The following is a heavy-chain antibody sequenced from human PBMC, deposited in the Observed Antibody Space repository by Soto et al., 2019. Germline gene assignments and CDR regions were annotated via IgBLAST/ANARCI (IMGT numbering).Heavy chain of an antibody. J-gene: IGHJ6*02. CDR1: GGFVTSGSYY. V-gene: IGHV4-30-2*05. CDR2: MSHSGGT. D-gene: IGHD2-21*02. Sequence: SETLSLTCAVYGGFVTSGSYYWSWIRQPPGKGLEWIGEMSHSGGTHFNPSLQSRVSISVDTSKNQFSLKLSSVTAADTAVYFCAREDDGGDRDYYGLDVWGQGTTVTVSS. CDR3: AREDDGGDRDYYGLDV.